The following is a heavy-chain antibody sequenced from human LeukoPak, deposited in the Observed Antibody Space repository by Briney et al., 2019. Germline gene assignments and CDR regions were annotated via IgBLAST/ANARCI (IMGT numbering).Heavy chain of an antibody. V-gene: IGHV3-43*01. CDR2: ISWDGGTT. CDR3: AELGITMIGGV. Sequence: GGSLGLSCAVSGFTFSSYTMHWVRQAPGKGLEWVSLISWDGGTTYYGDSVKGRFTISRDNAKNSLYLQMNSLRAEDTAVYYCAELGITMIGGVWGKGTTVTISS. D-gene: IGHD3-10*02. CDR1: GFTFSSYT. J-gene: IGHJ6*04.